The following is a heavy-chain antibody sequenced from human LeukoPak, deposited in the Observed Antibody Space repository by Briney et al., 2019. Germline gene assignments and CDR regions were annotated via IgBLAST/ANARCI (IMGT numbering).Heavy chain of an antibody. J-gene: IGHJ5*02. Sequence: SETLSLTCAVSGYSISSGYYWGRIRQPPGKGLEWIGSIYHSGSTYYNPSLKSRVTISVDTSKNQFSLKLSSVTAADTAVYYCARDSSSFPFDPWGQGTLVTVSS. D-gene: IGHD6-13*01. CDR3: ARDSSSFPFDP. CDR2: IYHSGST. CDR1: GYSISSGYY. V-gene: IGHV4-38-2*02.